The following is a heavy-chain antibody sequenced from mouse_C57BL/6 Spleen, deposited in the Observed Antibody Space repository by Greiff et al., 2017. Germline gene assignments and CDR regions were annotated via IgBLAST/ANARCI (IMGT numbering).Heavy chain of an antibody. CDR3: ARGSTVVAKGPYYFDY. CDR1: GYAFSSYW. CDR2: IYPGDGDT. J-gene: IGHJ2*01. Sequence: QVQLQQSGAELVKPGASVKISCKASGYAFSSYWMNWVKQRPGKGLEWIGQIYPGDGDTNYNGKFKGKATLTADKSSSTAYMQLSSLTSEDSAVYFCARGSTVVAKGPYYFDYWGQGTTLTVSS. D-gene: IGHD1-1*01. V-gene: IGHV1-80*01.